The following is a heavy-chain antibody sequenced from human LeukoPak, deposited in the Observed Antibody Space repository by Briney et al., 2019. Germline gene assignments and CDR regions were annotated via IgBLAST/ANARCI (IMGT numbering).Heavy chain of an antibody. CDR2: IYYSGST. CDR1: GYSISSSNW. CDR3: ARTGRAGGYDILTGYYTSYYGMDV. D-gene: IGHD3-9*01. Sequence: SETLSLTCAVSGYSISSSNWWGRIRQPPGKGLEWIGYIYYSGSTYYNPSLKSRVTMSVDTSKNQFSLKLSSVTAVDTAVYYCARTGRAGGYDILTGYYTSYYGMDVWGQGTTVTVSS. J-gene: IGHJ6*02. V-gene: IGHV4-28*01.